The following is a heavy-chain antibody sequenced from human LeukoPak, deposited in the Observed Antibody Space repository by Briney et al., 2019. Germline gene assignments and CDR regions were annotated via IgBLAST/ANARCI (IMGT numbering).Heavy chain of an antibody. CDR2: ITFSGGS. V-gene: IGHV4-34*01. D-gene: IGHD3-22*01. Sequence: SETLPLTCAVYGASLTDFYWTWIRQPPGKGLEWIGEITFSGGSNYNPSLKSRVTMSVDMSKNQISLKLTSVTAADTALYYCATSRVGPQNSGYLGHWGQGTLVTVSS. J-gene: IGHJ4*02. CDR3: ATSRVGPQNSGYLGH. CDR1: GASLTDFY.